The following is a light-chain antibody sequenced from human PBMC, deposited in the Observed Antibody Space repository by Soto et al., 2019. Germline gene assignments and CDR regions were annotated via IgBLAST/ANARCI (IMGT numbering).Light chain of an antibody. CDR2: AAS. V-gene: IGKV1-39*01. CDR1: QDITYH. J-gene: IGKJ2*01. CDR3: QQSYTTET. Sequence: DIQMTQSPSSLSASIGDRVTITCQAGQDITYHLNWYQQKAGGAPKLLIYAASNLRFGVPSRFSGSGSGTDFTLTISSLQPDDFATYYCQQSYTTETFGQGTRLDIK.